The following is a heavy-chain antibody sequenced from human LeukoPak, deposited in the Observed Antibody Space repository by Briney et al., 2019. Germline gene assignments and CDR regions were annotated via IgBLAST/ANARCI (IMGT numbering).Heavy chain of an antibody. D-gene: IGHD1-14*01. CDR2: MYYSGDS. CDR1: GVPISDYY. Sequence: SETLSLTCNISGVPISDYYWSWIRLAPRRGLEWIGYMYYSGDSNSNHSLEGRVTMSADSSTNQFSLRLTSVTAADTAIYYCARELPSTGNWFDPWGQGILVTVSS. J-gene: IGHJ5*02. CDR3: ARELPSTGNWFDP. V-gene: IGHV4-59*01.